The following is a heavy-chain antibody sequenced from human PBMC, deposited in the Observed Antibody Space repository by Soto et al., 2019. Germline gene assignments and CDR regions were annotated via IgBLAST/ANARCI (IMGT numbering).Heavy chain of an antibody. CDR2: IYWDDDK. V-gene: IGHV2-5*02. J-gene: IGHJ5*01. CDR3: AHAMLYCTGGSCSTWFDS. Sequence: SGPTLVNPTQTLTLTCTFPGFSLSTHGVGVGWIRQPAGKALEWLALIYWDDDKRYSASLNSRLTITKDTSKNQVVLTMTNVDPVDTATYYCAHAMLYCTGGSCSTWFDSWGPGTLVTVSS. D-gene: IGHD2-15*01. CDR1: GFSLSTHGVG.